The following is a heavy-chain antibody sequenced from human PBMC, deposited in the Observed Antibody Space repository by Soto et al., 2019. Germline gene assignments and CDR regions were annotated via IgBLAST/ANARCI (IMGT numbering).Heavy chain of an antibody. CDR3: ASLYTTVV. V-gene: IGHV5-51*01. CDR2: IYPGDSDT. CDR1: GYNFPTYW. D-gene: IGHD3-16*01. J-gene: IGHJ4*02. Sequence: GESLKISCKVSGYNFPTYWIGWVRQMPGKGLEWMGSIYPGDSDTRYSPSFQGQVTLSADESISTAYLQWSSLKASDTAMYYCASLYTTVVWGQGTLVTVSS.